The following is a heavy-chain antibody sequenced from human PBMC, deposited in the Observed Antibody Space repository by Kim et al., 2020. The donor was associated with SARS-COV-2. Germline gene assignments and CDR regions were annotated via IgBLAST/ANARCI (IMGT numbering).Heavy chain of an antibody. CDR3: ARLVAVDGRVYFDY. Sequence: SPSFQGQVTISADKSISTAYLQWSSLKASDTAMYYCARLVAVDGRVYFDYWGQGTLVTVSS. D-gene: IGHD6-19*01. J-gene: IGHJ4*02. V-gene: IGHV5-51*01.